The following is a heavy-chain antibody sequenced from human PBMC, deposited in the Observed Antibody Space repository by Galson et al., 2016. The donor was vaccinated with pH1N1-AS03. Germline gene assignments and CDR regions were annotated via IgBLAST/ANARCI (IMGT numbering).Heavy chain of an antibody. J-gene: IGHJ3*02. V-gene: IGHV2-5*02. CDR2: VHWDETR. CDR1: GVSVTSSGVG. Sequence: PALVKPTQTLTLTCSVSGVSVTSSGVGVGWFRQPPGKALEWLALVHWDETRRYSPSLQNRLTITKDSSKNQVVLTVTSVDPTDIATYFCALPNSGGNAFEIWGPGTMVTVSS. CDR3: ALPNSGGNAFEI. D-gene: IGHD3-16*01.